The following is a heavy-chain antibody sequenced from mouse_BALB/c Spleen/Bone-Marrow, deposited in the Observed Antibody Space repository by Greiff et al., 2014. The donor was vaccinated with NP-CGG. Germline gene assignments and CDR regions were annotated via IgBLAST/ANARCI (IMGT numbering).Heavy chain of an antibody. CDR1: GFTFSDYY. D-gene: IGHD1-1*01. CDR2: ISDGGSYT. V-gene: IGHV5-4*02. CDR3: AKNLLPGAY. J-gene: IGHJ3*01. Sequence: EVQLEESGGGLVKPGGSLKLSCAASGFTFSDYYMYWVRQTPEKRLEWVATISDGGSYTYYPDSVKGRFTISRDNAKNNLYLQMSSLKSEDTAMYYCAKNLLPGAYWGQGTLVTVSA.